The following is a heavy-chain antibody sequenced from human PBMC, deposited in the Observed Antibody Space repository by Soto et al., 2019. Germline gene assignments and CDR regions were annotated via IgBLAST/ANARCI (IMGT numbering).Heavy chain of an antibody. CDR2: IDWNRATT. CDR1: GFIFDDYA. D-gene: IGHD3-3*01. Sequence: GGSLRLSCIASGFIFDDYAIHWVRQVPGKGLEWVSGIDWNRATTGYADSVKGRFTLSRDNARNSVLLQMNSLRSEDTARYYCVKDVGSRHYDFTNFDSWGQGALVTVSS. CDR3: VKDVGSRHYDFTNFDS. J-gene: IGHJ4*02. V-gene: IGHV3-9*01.